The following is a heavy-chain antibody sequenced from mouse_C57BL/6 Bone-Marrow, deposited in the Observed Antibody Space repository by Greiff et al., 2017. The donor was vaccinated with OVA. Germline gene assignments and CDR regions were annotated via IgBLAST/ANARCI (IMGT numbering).Heavy chain of an antibody. V-gene: IGHV1-76*01. D-gene: IGHD1-1*01. CDR3: ARADYYGSSYDAMDY. CDR1: GYTFTDYY. CDR2: IYPGSGNT. J-gene: IGHJ4*01. Sequence: QVQLKQSGAELVRPGASVKLSCKASGYTFTDYYINWVKQRPGQGLEWIARIYPGSGNTYYNEKVKGKATLTAEKSSSTAYMQLSSLTSEDSAVYFCARADYYGSSYDAMDYWGQGTSVTVSS.